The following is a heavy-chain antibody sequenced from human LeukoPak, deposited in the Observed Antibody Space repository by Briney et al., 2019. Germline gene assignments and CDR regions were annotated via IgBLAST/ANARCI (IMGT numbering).Heavy chain of an antibody. D-gene: IGHD3-22*01. V-gene: IGHV3-23*01. CDR2: IPGSGGAT. CDR1: GFTFSSYA. J-gene: IGHJ6*02. CDR3: ARARPWDSSRSYYFGMDV. Sequence: GGSLRLSCEPSGFTFSSYAIRWVRQAPGTGLEWVSSIPGSGGATYYADSVRGWFSISRDSSKNTVYLQMNSLRDEDTAVYYCARARPWDSSRSYYFGMDVWGHGTTVTVSS.